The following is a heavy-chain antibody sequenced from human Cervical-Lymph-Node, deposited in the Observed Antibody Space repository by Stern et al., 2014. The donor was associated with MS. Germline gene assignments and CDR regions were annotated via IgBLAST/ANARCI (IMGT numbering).Heavy chain of an antibody. V-gene: IGHV1-2*02. CDR1: GYTFTDLY. CDR3: ARDRGDGTKLDY. D-gene: IGHD2-8*01. Sequence: VQLEESGAEVKKPGASVKVSCKASGYTFTDLYMLWVRQAPGQGLEWMGWINPKGGDANYAQKFQGRVTLTTDTSVSTAYMELSGLTSDDTALYFCARDRGDGTKLDYWGQGTLVTVSS. J-gene: IGHJ4*02. CDR2: INPKGGDA.